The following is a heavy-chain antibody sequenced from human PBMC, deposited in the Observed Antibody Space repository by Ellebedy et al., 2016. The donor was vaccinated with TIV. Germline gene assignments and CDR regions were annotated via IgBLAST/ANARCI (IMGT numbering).Heavy chain of an antibody. D-gene: IGHD3-16*01. Sequence: SETLSLTCTVSGGSLSGSTYYWNWIRQPPGTGLEWIGKIYYSGSTKYNPSLKSRVTISVDTSKNQFSLKLSSVTAADTAVYYCARGITEGGLFDYWGQGTLVPVSS. CDR3: ARGITEGGLFDY. CDR1: GGSLSGSTYY. V-gene: IGHV4-61*01. CDR2: IYYSGST. J-gene: IGHJ4*02.